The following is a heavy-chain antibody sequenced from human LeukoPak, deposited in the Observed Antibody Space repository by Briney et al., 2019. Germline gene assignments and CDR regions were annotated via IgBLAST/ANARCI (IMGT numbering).Heavy chain of an antibody. D-gene: IGHD6-19*01. V-gene: IGHV3-33*01. CDR1: GFTFSNYG. Sequence: GRSLRLSCAASGFTFSNYGMHWVRQAPGKGLEWVAVIWYDGSNKYYADSVKGRFTISRDNSKNTLYMQMNSLRAEDTAVYYCVRVAVAGNLNNWFDPWGQGTLVTVSS. CDR3: VRVAVAGNLNNWFDP. CDR2: IWYDGSNK. J-gene: IGHJ5*02.